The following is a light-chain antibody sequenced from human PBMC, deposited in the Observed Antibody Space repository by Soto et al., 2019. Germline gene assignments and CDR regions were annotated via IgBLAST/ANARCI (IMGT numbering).Light chain of an antibody. CDR3: SSYTVINTAV. CDR2: EVD. V-gene: IGLV2-14*01. CDR1: TSDVGAYNY. J-gene: IGLJ3*02. Sequence: QSALTQPASVSGSPGQSVSISCTGSTSDVGAYNYVAWYQQKPGKAPRLLMYEVDHRPSGISPRFSGSKSGNTASLTISGLQTDYEADYYCSSYTVINTAVFGGGTKLTVL.